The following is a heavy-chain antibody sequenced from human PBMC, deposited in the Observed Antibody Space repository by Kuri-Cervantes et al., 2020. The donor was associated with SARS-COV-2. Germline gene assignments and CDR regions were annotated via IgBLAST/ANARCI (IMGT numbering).Heavy chain of an antibody. CDR1: GYSISSGYY. Sequence: SQTLSLTCAASGYSISSGYYWGWIRQPPGKGLEWIGYIYYSGSTNYNPSLKSRVTISVDTSKNQFSLKLNSVTAADTAMYYCARATSLVPTFDIWGQGTTVTVSS. V-gene: IGHV4-38-2*01. CDR3: ARATSLVPTFDI. D-gene: IGHD6-6*01. CDR2: IYYSGST. J-gene: IGHJ3*02.